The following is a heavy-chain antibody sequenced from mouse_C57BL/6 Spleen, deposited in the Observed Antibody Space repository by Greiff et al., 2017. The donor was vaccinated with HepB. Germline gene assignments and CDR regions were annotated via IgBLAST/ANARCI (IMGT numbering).Heavy chain of an antibody. CDR2: IYPGSGST. J-gene: IGHJ3*01. CDR1: GYTFTSYW. D-gene: IGHD3-2*02. V-gene: IGHV1-55*01. Sequence: QVQLQQPGAELVKPGASVKMSCKASGYTFTSYWITWVKQRPGQGLEWIGDIYPGSGSTNYNEKFKSKATLTVDTSSSTAYMQLGSLTSEDSAVYYCARSGQRRLPFAYWGQGTLVTVSA. CDR3: ARSGQRRLPFAY.